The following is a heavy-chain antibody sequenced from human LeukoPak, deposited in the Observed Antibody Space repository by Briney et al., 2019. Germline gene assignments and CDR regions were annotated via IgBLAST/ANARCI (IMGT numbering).Heavy chain of an antibody. Sequence: GGSQRLSCAASGFTVSSNYMSWVRQAPGKGLEWVSVIYSGGSTYYADSVKGRFTISRDNSKNTLYLQMNSLRAEDTAVYYCARAVAGFNYFDYWGQGTLVTVSS. J-gene: IGHJ4*02. CDR1: GFTVSSNY. D-gene: IGHD6-19*01. CDR2: IYSGGST. CDR3: ARAVAGFNYFDY. V-gene: IGHV3-53*01.